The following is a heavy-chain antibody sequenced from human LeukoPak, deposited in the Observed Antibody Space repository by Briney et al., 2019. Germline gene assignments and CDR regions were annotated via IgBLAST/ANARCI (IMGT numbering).Heavy chain of an antibody. Sequence: SETLSLTCAVYGGSFSGYYWSWIRQPPGKGLERIGEINHSGSTNYNPSLKSRVTISVDTSKNQFSLKLSSVTAADTAVYYCARGRRVVPAATRIYYFDYWGQGTLVTVSS. J-gene: IGHJ4*02. CDR1: GGSFSGYY. V-gene: IGHV4-34*01. CDR2: INHSGST. D-gene: IGHD2-2*01. CDR3: ARGRRVVPAATRIYYFDY.